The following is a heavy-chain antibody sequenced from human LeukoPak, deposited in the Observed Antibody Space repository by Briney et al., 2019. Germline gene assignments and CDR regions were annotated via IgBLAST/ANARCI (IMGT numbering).Heavy chain of an antibody. Sequence: SETLSLTCAVYGGSFSGYYWSWIRQPPGKGLEWIGEINHSGSTYYNPSLKSRVTISVDTSKNQFSLKLSSVTAADTAVYYCARGYSPVSYYYYYMDVWGKGTTVTISS. V-gene: IGHV4-34*01. CDR1: GGSFSGYY. CDR3: ARGYSPVSYYYYYMDV. D-gene: IGHD5-18*01. J-gene: IGHJ6*03. CDR2: INHSGST.